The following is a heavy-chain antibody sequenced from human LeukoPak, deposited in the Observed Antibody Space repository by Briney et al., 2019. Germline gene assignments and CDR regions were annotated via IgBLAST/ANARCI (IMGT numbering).Heavy chain of an antibody. CDR3: ARDQEGFDY. CDR2: IYPRDGST. V-gene: IGHV1-46*01. Sequence: ASVKVSCKASGYTFTNNYLHWVRQAPGQGLGWMGMIYPRDGSTSYAQNFQGRVTVTRDTSTTTVHMELTGLRSEDTAVYYCARDQEGFDYWGQGTVVTVSS. J-gene: IGHJ4*02. CDR1: GYTFTNNY.